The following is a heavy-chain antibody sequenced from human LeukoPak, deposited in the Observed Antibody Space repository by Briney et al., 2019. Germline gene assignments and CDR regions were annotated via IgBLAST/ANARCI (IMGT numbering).Heavy chain of an antibody. CDR2: IYYSGST. V-gene: IGHV4-39*01. CDR1: GGSISSSSYY. Sequence: SETLSLTCTVSGGSISSSSYYWGWIRQPPGKGLEWIGSIYYSGSTYYNPSLKSRVTISVDTSKNQFSLKLSSVTAADTAVYYCARQMGYFDILTPPVYWGEGTLVTVSS. D-gene: IGHD3-9*01. J-gene: IGHJ4*02. CDR3: ARQMGYFDILTPPVY.